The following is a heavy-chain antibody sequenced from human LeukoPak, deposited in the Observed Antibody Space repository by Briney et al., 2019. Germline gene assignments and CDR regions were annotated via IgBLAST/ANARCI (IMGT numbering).Heavy chain of an antibody. D-gene: IGHD3-16*02. CDR1: GGSFSGYY. Sequence: SETLSLTCAVYGGSFSGYYWSWIRQPPGKGLEWIGEINHSGSTNYNPSLESRVTISVDTSKNQFSLKLSSVTAADTAVYYCARGVRVYDYVWGSYRLNYYFDYWGQGTLVTVSS. V-gene: IGHV4-34*01. CDR2: INHSGST. J-gene: IGHJ4*02. CDR3: ARGVRVYDYVWGSYRLNYYFDY.